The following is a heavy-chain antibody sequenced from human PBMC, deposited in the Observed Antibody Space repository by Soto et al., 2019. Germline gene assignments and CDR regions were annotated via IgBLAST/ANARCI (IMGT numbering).Heavy chain of an antibody. CDR3: ARELITMVRGVGYYYGMDV. CDR2: IYYSGST. V-gene: IGHV4-59*01. Sequence: SETLSLTCTVSGGSISSYYWSWIRQPPGKGLEWIGYIYYSGSTNYNPSLKSRVTISVDTSKNQFSLKLSSVTAADTAVYYCARELITMVRGVGYYYGMDVWGQGTTVTVS. CDR1: GGSISSYY. J-gene: IGHJ6*02. D-gene: IGHD3-10*01.